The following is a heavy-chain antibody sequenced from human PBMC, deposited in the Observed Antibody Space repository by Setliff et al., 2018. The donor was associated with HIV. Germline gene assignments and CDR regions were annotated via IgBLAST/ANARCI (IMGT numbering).Heavy chain of an antibody. Sequence: SETLSLTCTVSGGSISSGSYYWSWIRQPAGKGLEWIGRIYTSGSTNYNPSLKSRVTISVDTSKNQFSLKLSSVTAADTAVYYCVGEGGYSSGWYRTYYFDYWGQGTLVTVSS. J-gene: IGHJ4*02. V-gene: IGHV4-61*02. CDR1: GGSISSGSYY. D-gene: IGHD6-19*01. CDR3: VGEGGYSSGWYRTYYFDY. CDR2: IYTSGST.